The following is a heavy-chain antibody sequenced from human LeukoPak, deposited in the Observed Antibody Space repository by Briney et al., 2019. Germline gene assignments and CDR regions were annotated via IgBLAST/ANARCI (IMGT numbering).Heavy chain of an antibody. J-gene: IGHJ5*02. V-gene: IGHV1-46*01. D-gene: IGHD6-13*01. Sequence: GASVKVSCKASGYSFIDYYLHWVRQAPGQGLEWMGIINPSGGSTSYAQKFQGRVTMTRDTSTSTDYMELSSLRSEDTAVYYCARGGVAAAFRDLHWFDPWGQGTLVTVSS. CDR2: INPSGGST. CDR1: GYSFIDYY. CDR3: ARGGVAAAFRDLHWFDP.